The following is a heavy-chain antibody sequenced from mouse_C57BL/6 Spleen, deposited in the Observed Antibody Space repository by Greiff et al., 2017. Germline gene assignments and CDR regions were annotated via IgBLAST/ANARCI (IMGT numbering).Heavy chain of an antibody. CDR3: TRKVAY. V-gene: IGHV1-15*01. CDR1: GYTFTDYE. CDR2: IDPETGGT. J-gene: IGHJ3*01. Sequence: LMESGAELVRPGASVTLSCKASGYTFTDYEMHWVKQTPVHGLEWIGAIDPETGGTAYNQKFKGKAILTADKSSSTAYMELRSLTSEDSAVYYCTRKVAYWGQGTLVTVSA.